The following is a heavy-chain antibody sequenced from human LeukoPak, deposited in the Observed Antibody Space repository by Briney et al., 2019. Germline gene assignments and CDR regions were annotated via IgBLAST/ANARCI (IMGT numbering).Heavy chain of an antibody. D-gene: IGHD6-13*01. CDR2: INHSGST. J-gene: IGHJ5*02. CDR3: ARVYSSSFWNWFDP. CDR1: GGSFSGYY. V-gene: IGHV4-34*01. Sequence: SETLSLTCAVYGGSFSGYYWSWIRQPPGKGLGWIGEINHSGSTNYNPSLKSRVTISVDTSKNQFSLKLSSVTAADTAVYYCARVYSSSFWNWFDPWGQGTLVTVSS.